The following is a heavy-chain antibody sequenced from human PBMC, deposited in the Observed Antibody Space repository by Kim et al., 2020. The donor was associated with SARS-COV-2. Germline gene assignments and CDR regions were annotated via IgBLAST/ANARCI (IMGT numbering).Heavy chain of an antibody. CDR3: ARGRAGVVPSPILGLGPYYYYAMDV. V-gene: IGHV4-34*01. Sequence: SETLSLTCAVYGGTFSAYSWIWIRQAPGKGLEWSGEVNHSGITKYHPSLKSRVTISVDTSKNQFSLKLPSVTAADTAVFYCARGRAGVVPSPILGLGPYYYYAMDVWGQGTMVTVS. CDR1: GGTFSAYS. J-gene: IGHJ6*02. CDR2: VNHSGIT. D-gene: IGHD3-3*01.